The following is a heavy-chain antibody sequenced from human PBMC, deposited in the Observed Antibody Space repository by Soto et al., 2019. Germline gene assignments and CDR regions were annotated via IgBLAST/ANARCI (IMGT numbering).Heavy chain of an antibody. V-gene: IGHV6-1*01. D-gene: IGHD1-26*01. Sequence: SQTLSLTCAISGDSVSSNSAAWSWIRQSPSRGLEWLGRTYYRSKWYNDYAVSVKSRITINPDTSKNQFSLQLNSVTPEDTAVYYCARVVEGATSVFDYWGQGTLVTVSS. J-gene: IGHJ4*02. CDR2: TYYRSKWYN. CDR3: ARVVEGATSVFDY. CDR1: GDSVSSNSAA.